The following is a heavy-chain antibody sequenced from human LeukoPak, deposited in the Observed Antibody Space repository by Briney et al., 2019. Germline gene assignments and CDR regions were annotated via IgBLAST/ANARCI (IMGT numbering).Heavy chain of an antibody. V-gene: IGHV1-69*13. Sequence: SVKVSCKASGGTFSSYAISWVRQALGQGLEWMGGIIPIFGTANYAQKFQGRVTITADESTSTAYMELSSLRSEDTAVYYCARALYGDYVGDYYYYYMDVWGKGTTVTISS. D-gene: IGHD4-17*01. CDR3: ARALYGDYVGDYYYYYMDV. CDR2: IIPIFGTA. CDR1: GGTFSSYA. J-gene: IGHJ6*03.